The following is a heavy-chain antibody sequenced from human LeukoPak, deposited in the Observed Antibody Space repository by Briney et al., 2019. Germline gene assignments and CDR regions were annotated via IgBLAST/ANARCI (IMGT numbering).Heavy chain of an antibody. J-gene: IGHJ4*02. D-gene: IGHD6-19*01. CDR3: ARGLQWLVKYYFDY. Sequence: SETLSLTCAVYGGSFSGYYWSWLRQPPGKGLEWIGEINHSGRTNYNPSLKSRVTVSVDTSKNQFSLKLSSVTASDTAVYYCARGLQWLVKYYFDYWGQGTLVTVSS. CDR2: INHSGRT. V-gene: IGHV4-34*01. CDR1: GGSFSGYY.